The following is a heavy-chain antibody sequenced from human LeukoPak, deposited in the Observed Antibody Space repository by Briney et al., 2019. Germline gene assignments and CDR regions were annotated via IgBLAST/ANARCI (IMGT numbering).Heavy chain of an antibody. Sequence: ASVKVSCKASGYAFTSYGISWVRQAPGQGLEWMGWISAFNGNTNLAQKLQGRVTMTGDTSISTAYMELSSLRSDDTAVYYCARDQHYRGYDYGIDYWGQGTLVTVSS. CDR1: GYAFTSYG. D-gene: IGHD5-12*01. CDR3: ARDQHYRGYDYGIDY. J-gene: IGHJ4*02. CDR2: ISAFNGNT. V-gene: IGHV1-18*01.